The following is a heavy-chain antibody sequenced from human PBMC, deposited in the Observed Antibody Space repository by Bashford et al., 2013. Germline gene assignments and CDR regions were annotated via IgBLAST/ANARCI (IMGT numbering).Heavy chain of an antibody. V-gene: IGHV3-48*03. J-gene: IGHJ3*01. D-gene: IGHD2-15*01. CDR3: ARGGYCSGDTCYRLNAFDL. CDR2: ISPSATTI. Sequence: VRQAPGKGLEWISYISPSATTIYYADSVKGRFTISRDDAKNSLYLQVDSLRAEDTAIYYCARGGYCSGDTCYRLNAFDLWGQGTMVTVSS.